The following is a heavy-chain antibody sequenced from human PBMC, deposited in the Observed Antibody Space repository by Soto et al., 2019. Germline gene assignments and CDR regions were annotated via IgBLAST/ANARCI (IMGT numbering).Heavy chain of an antibody. J-gene: IGHJ4*02. CDR2: ISVFNGHT. CDR3: ARGRGASSWYETPHYFDF. D-gene: IGHD6-13*01. Sequence: GPEVKKPGASVKISCQTSGYSFSTYGIHWVRQAPGQGLEWMGWISVFNGHTDYAEKFQGRVTMTTDTSTSTAYMELRSLRSDDTAIYYCARGRGASSWYETPHYFDFWGQGTLVTVSS. V-gene: IGHV1-18*01. CDR1: GYSFSTYG.